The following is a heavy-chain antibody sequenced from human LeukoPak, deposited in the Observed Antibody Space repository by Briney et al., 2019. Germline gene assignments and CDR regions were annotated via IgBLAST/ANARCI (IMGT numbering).Heavy chain of an antibody. V-gene: IGHV1-69*06. Sequence: SVKVSCKAAGGTFSSYAISWVRQDPGQGLEWMGGIIPIFGTANYAQKFQGRVTITADKSTSTAYMELSSLRSEDTAVYYCARSPLRWLQDGVDYYYYMDVWGKGTTVTVSS. CDR1: GGTFSSYA. CDR2: IIPIFGTA. D-gene: IGHD5-24*01. CDR3: ARSPLRWLQDGVDYYYYMDV. J-gene: IGHJ6*03.